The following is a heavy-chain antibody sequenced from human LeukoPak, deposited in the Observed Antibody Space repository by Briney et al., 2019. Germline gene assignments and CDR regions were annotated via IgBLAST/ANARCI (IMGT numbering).Heavy chain of an antibody. CDR3: AREGRIRFLEWLFGLDY. V-gene: IGHV3-30*04. Sequence: GGSLRLSCAASGFTFSSYAMNWVGQAPGKGLEWVAVISYDGSNKYYADSVKGRFTISRDNSKNTLYLQMNSLRAEDTAVYYCAREGRIRFLEWLFGLDYWGQGTLVTVSS. CDR1: GFTFSSYA. J-gene: IGHJ4*02. CDR2: ISYDGSNK. D-gene: IGHD3-3*01.